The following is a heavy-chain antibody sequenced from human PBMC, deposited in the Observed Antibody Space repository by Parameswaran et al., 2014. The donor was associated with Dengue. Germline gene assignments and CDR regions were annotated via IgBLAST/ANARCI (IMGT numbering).Heavy chain of an antibody. CDR2: TYFRSQWYT. V-gene: IGHV6-1*01. Sequence: KWIRQSPSRGLEWLGRTYFRSQWYTDYAASLKGRININADTSKNQFSLQLTSVTPEDTAVYYCARDGVFGVVNSKDYFNYWGHGTRVTVSS. D-gene: IGHD3-3*01. J-gene: IGHJ4*01. CDR3: ARDGVFGVVNSKDYFNY.